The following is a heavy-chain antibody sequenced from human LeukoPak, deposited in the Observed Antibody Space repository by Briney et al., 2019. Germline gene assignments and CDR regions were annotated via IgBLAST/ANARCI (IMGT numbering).Heavy chain of an antibody. D-gene: IGHD6-13*01. CDR3: ARVAPMYSSSLYYLDY. CDR1: GFTFGGQV. J-gene: IGHJ4*02. CDR2: IWYDGGNK. Sequence: GGTLRLSCAASGFTFGGQVMHWVRQAPGKGLEWLAVIWYDGGNKYYAASVRRRFTISRDNSKNTVYMQMNRLRAEGTAVYYCARVAPMYSSSLYYLDYWGQGTLVTVSS. V-gene: IGHV3-33*01.